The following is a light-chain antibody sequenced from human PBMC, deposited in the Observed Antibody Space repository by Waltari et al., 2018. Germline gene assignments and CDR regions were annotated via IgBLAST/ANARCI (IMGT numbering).Light chain of an antibody. Sequence: IALTQSPGTLSLSPGERATLSCRASQSVRNSNLGWYQQNPGQAPRLLIYSASTRATGIPDRFSGSGSGMDFTLTISRLEPEDFAVYYCHHYGSSPPITFGGGTKVEIK. V-gene: IGKV3-20*01. CDR1: QSVRNSN. J-gene: IGKJ4*01. CDR2: SAS. CDR3: HHYGSSPPIT.